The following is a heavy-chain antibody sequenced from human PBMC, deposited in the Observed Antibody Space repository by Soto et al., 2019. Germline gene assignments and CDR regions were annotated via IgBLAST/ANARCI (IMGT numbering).Heavy chain of an antibody. CDR1: GYTFTGYY. CDR3: ARAITQYDSSEYYMDV. CDR2: INPNNGVT. Sequence: QVRLVQSGAEVTKPGASVKVSCKASGYTFTGYYMYWVRQAPGQGLEWMAWINPNNGVTNSALKFPGRVTMTSDTSIRTAYMELRRLTSDDTAVYFCARAITQYDSSEYYMDVWGQGTTVIVSS. J-gene: IGHJ6*02. V-gene: IGHV1-2*02. D-gene: IGHD3-22*01.